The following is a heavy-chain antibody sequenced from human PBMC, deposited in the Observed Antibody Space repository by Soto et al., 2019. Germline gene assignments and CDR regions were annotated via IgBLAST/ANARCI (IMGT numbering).Heavy chain of an antibody. Sequence: GGSLRLSCAASGFTFSSYGMHWVRQAPGKGLEWVAVIWYDGSNKYYADSVKGRFTISRDNSKNTLYLQMNSLRAEDTAVYYCARDSELELGNSGSYYYMDVWGKGTTVTVSS. CDR2: IWYDGSNK. V-gene: IGHV3-33*01. J-gene: IGHJ6*03. D-gene: IGHD1-7*01. CDR3: ARDSELELGNSGSYYYMDV. CDR1: GFTFSSYG.